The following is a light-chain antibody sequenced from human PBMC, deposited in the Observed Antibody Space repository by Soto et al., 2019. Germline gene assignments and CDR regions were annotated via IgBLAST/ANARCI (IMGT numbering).Light chain of an antibody. CDR3: YSYTRSGTLS. V-gene: IGLV2-8*01. J-gene: IGLJ2*01. Sequence: QSALTQPPSASGSPGQSVTISCTGTSSDVGGYNYVSWYQQHPGRAPRLMIYEVNKRPSGVPDRFSGSKSGDTASLTVSGLQAEDEADYYCYSYTRSGTLSFGGGTQLTVL. CDR2: EVN. CDR1: SSDVGGYNY.